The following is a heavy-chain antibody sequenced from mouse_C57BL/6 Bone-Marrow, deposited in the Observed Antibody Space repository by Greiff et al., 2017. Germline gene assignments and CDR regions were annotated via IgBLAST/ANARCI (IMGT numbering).Heavy chain of an antibody. CDR2: LYPRSGTT. Sequence: VQLQQSGAELARPGASVKLSCKASGYTFTSYGIGWVQQRTGHGLEWIGELYPRSGTTSYNEKFKGKATLTADKASSTAYMELSSLTAEDSAVYCCARSPLYYGRSTLCAYWGQGTLVTVSA. CDR1: GYTFTSYG. D-gene: IGHD1-1*01. J-gene: IGHJ3*01. CDR3: ARSPLYYGRSTLCAY. V-gene: IGHV1-81*01.